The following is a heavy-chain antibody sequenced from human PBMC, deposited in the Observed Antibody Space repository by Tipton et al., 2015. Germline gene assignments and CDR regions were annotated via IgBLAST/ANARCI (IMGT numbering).Heavy chain of an antibody. CDR1: GYSISSGYY. J-gene: IGHJ4*02. CDR3: AREAYSSSGLIFDY. V-gene: IGHV4-38-2*02. D-gene: IGHD6-6*01. CDR2: IYDSGST. Sequence: TLSLTCALSGYSISSGYYWGWIRQPPGKGLEWIGNIYDSGSTYYNPSLESRVTISVDTSKNQFSLKLRSVTAADTAVYYCAREAYSSSGLIFDYWGQGTLVTVSS.